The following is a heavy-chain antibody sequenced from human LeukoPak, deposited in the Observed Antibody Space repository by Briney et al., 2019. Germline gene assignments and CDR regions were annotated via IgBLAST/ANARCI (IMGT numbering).Heavy chain of an antibody. D-gene: IGHD3-10*01. Sequence: GGSLRLSCAASGFTFRSYAMSWFRQAPGKGLEWVSAISGSGGSTYYADSVKGRFTISRDNSKNTLYLQVNSLRAEDTAVYYCAKDPLVRGVTYDYWGQGTLVTVSS. J-gene: IGHJ4*02. CDR2: ISGSGGST. CDR3: AKDPLVRGVTYDY. V-gene: IGHV3-23*01. CDR1: GFTFRSYA.